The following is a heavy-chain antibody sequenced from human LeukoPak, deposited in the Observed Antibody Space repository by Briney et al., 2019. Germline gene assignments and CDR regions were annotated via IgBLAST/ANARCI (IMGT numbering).Heavy chain of an antibody. J-gene: IGHJ5*02. CDR2: IYYSGST. CDR3: ARDPERPGYNWFDP. CDR1: GGSISSYY. Sequence: SETLSLTCTVSGGSISSYYWSWIRQPPGKGLEWIGYIYYSGSTNYNPSLKSRVTISVDTSKNQFSLKLSSVTAADTAVYYCARDPERPGYNWFDPWGQGTLVTVSS. V-gene: IGHV4-59*01.